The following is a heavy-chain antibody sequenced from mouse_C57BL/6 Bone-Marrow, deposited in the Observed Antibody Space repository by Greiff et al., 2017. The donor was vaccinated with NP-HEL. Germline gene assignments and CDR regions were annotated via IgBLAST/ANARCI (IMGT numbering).Heavy chain of an antibody. V-gene: IGHV1-4*01. J-gene: IGHJ4*01. CDR3: ARCARPDAMDY. Sequence: VQLQQSGAELARPGASVKMSCKASGYTFTSYTMHWVKQRPGQGLEWIGYINPSSGYTKYNQKFKDKATLTADKSSSTAYMQLSSLTSEDSAVYYCARCARPDAMDYWGQGTSVTVSS. CDR1: GYTFTSYT. D-gene: IGHD2-12*01. CDR2: INPSSGYT.